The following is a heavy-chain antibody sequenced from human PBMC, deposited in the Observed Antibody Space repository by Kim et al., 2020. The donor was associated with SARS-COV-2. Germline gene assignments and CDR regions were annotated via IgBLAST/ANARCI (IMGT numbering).Heavy chain of an antibody. J-gene: IGHJ4*02. CDR2: ITFRGET. V-gene: IGHV4-34*01. D-gene: IGHD6-19*01. CDR1: GESLTGFF. Sequence: SENLSLTCAVYGESLTGFFWNWIRQSPGKGLEWIGHITFRGETTYNPSFKTRVAMSVDTTTNQFSLKLQSVTVADTAVYFCARLYTSAWYASYFDSWGQGTLVAVSS. CDR3: ARLYTSAWYASYFDS.